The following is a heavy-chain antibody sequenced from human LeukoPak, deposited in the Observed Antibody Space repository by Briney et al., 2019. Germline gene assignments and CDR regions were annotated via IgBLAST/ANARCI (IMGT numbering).Heavy chain of an antibody. J-gene: IGHJ6*02. Sequence: VSVKVSCKASGYTFTSYDINWVRQATGQGLEWMGWMNPNSGNTGYAQKFQGRVTMTRNTSISTAYLELSSLRSEDTAVYYCVRPFVDYYDFWSGYYRYYYYGMDVWGQGTTVTVSS. CDR2: MNPNSGNT. CDR1: GYTFTSYD. V-gene: IGHV1-8*01. CDR3: VRPFVDYYDFWSGYYRYYYYGMDV. D-gene: IGHD3-3*01.